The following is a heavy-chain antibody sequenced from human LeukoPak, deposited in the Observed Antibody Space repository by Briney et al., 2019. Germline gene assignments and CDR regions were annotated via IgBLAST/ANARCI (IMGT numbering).Heavy chain of an antibody. V-gene: IGHV3-23*01. D-gene: IGHD6-19*01. Sequence: GGSLRLSCAASGFAFSSFAMGWVRQSPGKGLEWLSTINGGGNTTFYADSVKGRFTISRDNSKNTLYLHMDSLRPDDTAIYYCTKELHVAVAVTDYYYFYMDVWGRGTAVTVSS. CDR3: TKELHVAVAVTDYYYFYMDV. CDR2: INGGGNTT. CDR1: GFAFSSFA. J-gene: IGHJ6*03.